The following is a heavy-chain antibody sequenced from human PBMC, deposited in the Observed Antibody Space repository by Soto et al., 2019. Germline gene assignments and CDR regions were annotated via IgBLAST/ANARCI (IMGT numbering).Heavy chain of an antibody. CDR1: GFTFIDYA. D-gene: IGHD3-9*01. J-gene: IGHJ4*02. CDR3: ARDPSTGYADF. CDR2: ISAAGGDST. Sequence: GGSLRLSCAASGFTFIDYALNWVRQAPGKGLEWVSTISAAGGDSTYYADSVQGRFTISRDNSKKTLYLQMNSLRAEDTAVYFCARDPSTGYADFWGQGTLVTVSS. V-gene: IGHV3-23*01.